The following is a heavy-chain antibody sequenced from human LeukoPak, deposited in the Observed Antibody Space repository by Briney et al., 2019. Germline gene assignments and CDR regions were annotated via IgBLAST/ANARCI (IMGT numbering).Heavy chain of an antibody. D-gene: IGHD6-6*01. CDR3: GRTADSSSLWRGRFDP. CDR1: GGSFSGYY. Sequence: SETLSLTCAVYGGSFSGYYWSWIRQPPGKGLEWIGEINHSGSTNYNPSLKSRVTISVDTSKNQFSLKLSSVTAADTAVYYCGRTADSSSLWRGRFDPWGQGTLVTVSS. V-gene: IGHV4-34*01. CDR2: INHSGST. J-gene: IGHJ5*02.